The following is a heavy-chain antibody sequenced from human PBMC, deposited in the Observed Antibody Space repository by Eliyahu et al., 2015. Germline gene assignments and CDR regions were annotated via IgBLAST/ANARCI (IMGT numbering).Heavy chain of an antibody. CDR2: INPNSGDT. CDR3: ARDGLWSNNWFDP. Sequence: QVQLVQSGAEVKKPGAXXXVSCKASGYXFTYFYIHXVRQAPGQGLEWMGWINPNSGDTEYEQKFQGRVTMTRDTSTRTAYMELSSLTSDDTAVYYCARDGLWSNNWFDPWGQGTLVTVSS. CDR1: GYXFTYFY. D-gene: IGHD3-3*01. J-gene: IGHJ5*02. V-gene: IGHV1-2*02.